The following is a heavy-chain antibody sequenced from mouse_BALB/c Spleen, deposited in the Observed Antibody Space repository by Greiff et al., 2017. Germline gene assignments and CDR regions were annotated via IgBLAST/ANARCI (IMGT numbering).Heavy chain of an antibody. CDR2: ISSGGSYT. V-gene: IGHV5-9-4*01. CDR1: GFTFSSYA. D-gene: IGHD2-4*01. CDR3: ARRGITTVYYAMDY. J-gene: IGHJ4*01. Sequence: DVMLVESGGGLVKPGGSLKLSCAASGFTFSSYAMSWVRQSPEKRLEWVAEISSGGSYTYYPDTVTGRFTISRDNAKNTLYLEMSSLRSEDTAMYYCARRGITTVYYAMDYWGQGTSVTVSS.